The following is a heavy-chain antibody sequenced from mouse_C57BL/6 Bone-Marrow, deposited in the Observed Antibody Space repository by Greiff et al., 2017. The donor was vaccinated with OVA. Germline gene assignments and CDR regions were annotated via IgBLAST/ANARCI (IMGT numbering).Heavy chain of an antibody. CDR3: THYGSSQAWCAY. D-gene: IGHD1-1*01. V-gene: IGHV14-4*01. J-gene: IGHJ3*01. CDR2: IDPENGDT. CDR1: GFNIKDDY. Sequence: EVQRVESGAELVRPGASVKLSCTASGFNIKDDYMHWVKQRPEQGLEWIGWIDPENGDTEYASKFQGKATITADTSSNTAYLQLSSLTSEDTAVYYCTHYGSSQAWCAYWGQGTLVTVSA.